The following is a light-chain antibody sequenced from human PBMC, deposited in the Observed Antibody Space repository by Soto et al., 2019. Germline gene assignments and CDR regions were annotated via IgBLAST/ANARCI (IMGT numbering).Light chain of an antibody. Sequence: EIVMTQSPATLSVSPGERATLSCRASQSVSSNLAWYQQKPGQAPRLLIYGASTKATGIPARFSGSGSGTEFTLTISSLQSEDFAVYYCQHYNNWPPENTFGQGTKLEIK. J-gene: IGKJ2*01. CDR2: GAS. V-gene: IGKV3-15*01. CDR1: QSVSSN. CDR3: QHYNNWPPENT.